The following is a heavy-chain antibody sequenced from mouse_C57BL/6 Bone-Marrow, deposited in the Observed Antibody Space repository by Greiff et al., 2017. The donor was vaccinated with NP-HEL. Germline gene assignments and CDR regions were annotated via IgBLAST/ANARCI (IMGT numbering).Heavy chain of an antibody. V-gene: IGHV1-69*01. Sequence: VQLQQPGAELVMPGASVKLSCKASGYTFTSYWMHWVKQRPGQGLEWIGEIDPSDSYTNYNQKFKGKSTLTVDKSSSTAYMQLSSLTSEDSAVYYCARSGWDEDYWGQGTTLTVSS. CDR2: IDPSDSYT. CDR1: GYTFTSYW. J-gene: IGHJ2*01. CDR3: ARSGWDEDY. D-gene: IGHD3-2*02.